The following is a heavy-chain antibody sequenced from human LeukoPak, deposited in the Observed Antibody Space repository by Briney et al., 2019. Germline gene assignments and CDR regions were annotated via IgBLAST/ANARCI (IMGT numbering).Heavy chain of an antibody. V-gene: IGHV3-48*04. CDR2: TSSSSSTI. CDR3: ARLRYYGMDV. CDR1: GFTFSGYD. Sequence: GGSLGLSCAASGFTFSGYDMSWVRQAPGKGLEWVSYTSSSSSTIYYADSVKSRFTISRDNAKNSLYLQMNSLRAEDTAVYYCARLRYYGMDVWGQGTTVTVSS. J-gene: IGHJ6*02.